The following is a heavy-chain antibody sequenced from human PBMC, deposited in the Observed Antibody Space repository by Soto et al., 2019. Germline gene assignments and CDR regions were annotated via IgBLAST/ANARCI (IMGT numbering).Heavy chain of an antibody. V-gene: IGHV1-46*01. D-gene: IGHD2-21*02. Sequence: QVQLMQSGAEVKKPGASVKVSCKASGDTFTNYYIHWVRQAPGQGLEWMGTVNPSGGHTTYSQNFLGRVTMTRDTSTSTLYMELTTLTSADPAVYYCARGGHVVVVTAAFDYWGQGTLVTVSS. CDR2: VNPSGGHT. J-gene: IGHJ4*02. CDR3: ARGGHVVVVTAAFDY. CDR1: GDTFTNYY.